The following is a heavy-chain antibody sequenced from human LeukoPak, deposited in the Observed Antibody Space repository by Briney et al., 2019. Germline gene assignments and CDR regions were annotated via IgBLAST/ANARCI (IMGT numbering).Heavy chain of an antibody. CDR1: GFTVSSNY. Sequence: GGSLRLSCAASGFTVSSNYMSWVRQAPGKGLEWVSVIYGGGSTYYADSVKGRFTISRDNSKNTLYLQMNSLRAEDTAVYYCARELLGFVDYWGQGTLVTVSS. CDR2: IYGGGST. V-gene: IGHV3-66*02. CDR3: ARELLGFVDY. J-gene: IGHJ4*02. D-gene: IGHD1-26*01.